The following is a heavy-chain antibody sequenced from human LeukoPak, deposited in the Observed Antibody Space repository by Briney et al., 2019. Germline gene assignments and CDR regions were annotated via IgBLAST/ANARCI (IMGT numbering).Heavy chain of an antibody. J-gene: IGHJ5*02. CDR3: ARRTVAVAGTRNWFDP. D-gene: IGHD6-19*01. V-gene: IGHV4-39*07. CDR1: GGSISSSSYY. CDR2: IYYSGST. Sequence: SETLSLSCTVSGGSISSSSYYWGWIRQPPGKGLEWIGSIYYSGSTYYNPSLKSRVTISVDTSKNQFSLKLSSVTAADTAVYYCARRTVAVAGTRNWFDPWGQGTLVTVSS.